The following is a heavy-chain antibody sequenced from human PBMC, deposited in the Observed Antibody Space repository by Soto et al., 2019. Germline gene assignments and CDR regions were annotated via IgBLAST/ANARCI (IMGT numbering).Heavy chain of an antibody. Sequence: VQLLESGGGWFQPGGSLRLPWEASGLTFSASAMTGVRQAPGKWREYVSSITSRGSEVFHAASVKGRFTMSRDNSKNMLYLQMNSLRAEDTAVYYCAKEGYDSGWYWDSWGQGALVTVSS. D-gene: IGHD6-19*01. CDR2: ITSRGSEV. J-gene: IGHJ4*02. CDR1: GLTFSASA. V-gene: IGHV3-23*01. CDR3: AKEGYDSGWYWDS.